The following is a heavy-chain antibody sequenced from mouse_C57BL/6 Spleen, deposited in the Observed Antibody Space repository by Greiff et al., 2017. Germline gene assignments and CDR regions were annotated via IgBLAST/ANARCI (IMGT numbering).Heavy chain of an antibody. CDR3: ARGNGYYGDYYAMDY. J-gene: IGHJ4*01. D-gene: IGHD2-3*01. Sequence: EVQLQESGPSLVRPSQTLSLTCTVTGFSINSDCYWIWIRQFPGNKLEYIGYTFYSGITYYNPSLESRTYITRDTSKNQFSLKLSSVTTEDTATYYCARGNGYYGDYYAMDYWGQGTSVTVSS. V-gene: IGHV3-3*01. CDR2: TFYSGIT. CDR1: GFSINSDCY.